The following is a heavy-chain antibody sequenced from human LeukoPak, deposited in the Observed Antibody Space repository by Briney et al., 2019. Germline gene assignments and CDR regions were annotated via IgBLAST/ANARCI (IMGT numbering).Heavy chain of an antibody. CDR3: ARDHHRRLYDSQARDTFDI. V-gene: IGHV3-48*01. Sequence: WGSLSLSCAASGFTFSSYTMIWVRQAPGKGLEWVSYIGSSSSTIYYADSVKGRFTISRDNAKNSLYLQMNSLRAEDTAVYYCARDHHRRLYDSQARDTFDIWGQGTMVTVSS. D-gene: IGHD3-22*01. J-gene: IGHJ3*02. CDR1: GFTFSSYT. CDR2: IGSSSSTI.